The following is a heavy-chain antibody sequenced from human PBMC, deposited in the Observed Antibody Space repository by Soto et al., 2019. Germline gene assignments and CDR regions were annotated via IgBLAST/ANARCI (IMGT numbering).Heavy chain of an antibody. D-gene: IGHD3-22*01. CDR2: IYYSGST. V-gene: IGHV4-59*01. CDR3: ARSGRSYYYDSSGYPPPFWY. Sequence: SETLSLTCTVSGGSISSYYWSWIRQPPGKGLEWIGYIYYSGSTNYNPSLKSRVTISVDTSKNQFSLKLSSVTAADTAVYYCARSGRSYYYDSSGYPPPFWYWGQGTLVTVSS. CDR1: GGSISSYY. J-gene: IGHJ4*02.